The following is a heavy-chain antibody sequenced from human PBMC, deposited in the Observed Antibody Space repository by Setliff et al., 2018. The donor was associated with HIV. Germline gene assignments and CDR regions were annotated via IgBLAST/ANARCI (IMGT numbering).Heavy chain of an antibody. CDR3: ARVRSGSYGGRAYFDY. CDR1: GGTFSSFA. Sequence: SVKVSCKASGGTFSSFAISWVRQAPGQGLEWMGGIIPIFGTANYAQKFQGRVTITTDESTSTAYMELSSLRSEDTAVYYCARVRSGSYGGRAYFDYWGQGTLVTVSS. J-gene: IGHJ4*02. V-gene: IGHV1-69*05. D-gene: IGHD1-26*01. CDR2: IIPIFGTA.